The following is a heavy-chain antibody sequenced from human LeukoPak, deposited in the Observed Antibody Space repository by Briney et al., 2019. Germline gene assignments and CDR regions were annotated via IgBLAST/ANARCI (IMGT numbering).Heavy chain of an antibody. V-gene: IGHV4-4*07. J-gene: IGHJ4*02. CDR3: ARDQYYYDSSGYQNFDY. CDR1: GGSISSYY. Sequence: PSETLSLTCTVSGGSISSYYWSWLRQPAGKGLEWIGRIHTTGSTNYNPSLKSRVTMSVDTSKNQFSRRLSSVTAADTAVYYCARDQYYYDSSGYQNFDYWGQGTLVTVSS. D-gene: IGHD3-22*01. CDR2: IHTTGST.